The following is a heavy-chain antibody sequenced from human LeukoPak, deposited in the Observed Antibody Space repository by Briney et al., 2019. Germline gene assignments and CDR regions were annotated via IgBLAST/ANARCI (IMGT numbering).Heavy chain of an antibody. V-gene: IGHV3-15*01. Sequence: GGSLRLSCAASGFTFSNAWMSWVRQAPGKGLEWVGRIKSKTDGGTTDYAAPVKGRFTISRDDSKNTLYLQMNSLKTEDTAVYYCTTDPRYSSSWYGYYYYYYYGMDVWGQGTTVTVSS. D-gene: IGHD6-13*01. CDR3: TTDPRYSSSWYGYYYYYYYGMDV. CDR1: GFTFSNAW. CDR2: IKSKTDGGTT. J-gene: IGHJ6*02.